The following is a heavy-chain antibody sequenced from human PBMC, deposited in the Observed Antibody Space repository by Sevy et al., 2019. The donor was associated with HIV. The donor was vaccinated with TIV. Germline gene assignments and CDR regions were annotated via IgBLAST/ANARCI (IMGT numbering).Heavy chain of an antibody. V-gene: IGHV3-23*01. D-gene: IGHD2-2*01. Sequence: GGSLRLSCAASGFIFSTYTMTWVRQAPGKGLEWVSDISAGGTTTYYADSVEGRFTISRDNSKNTVSLQMNSLGAEDTAIYYCAKRYCSTITCYDDDFWNPYYFYGLDVWGQGISVTVSS. J-gene: IGHJ6*02. CDR1: GFIFSTYT. CDR3: AKRYCSTITCYDDDFWNPYYFYGLDV. CDR2: ISAGGTTT.